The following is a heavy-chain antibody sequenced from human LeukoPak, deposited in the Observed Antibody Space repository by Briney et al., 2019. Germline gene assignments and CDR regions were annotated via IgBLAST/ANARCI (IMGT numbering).Heavy chain of an antibody. CDR3: AGGGVDTAMASAY. D-gene: IGHD5-18*01. CDR1: GYTFTSYG. Sequence: ASVKVSCKASGYTFTSYGISWVRQAPGQGLEWMGGIIPIFGTANYAQKFQGRVTITTDESTSTAYMELSSLRSEDTAVYHCAGGGVDTAMASAYWGQGTLVTVSS. CDR2: IIPIFGTA. V-gene: IGHV1-69*05. J-gene: IGHJ4*02.